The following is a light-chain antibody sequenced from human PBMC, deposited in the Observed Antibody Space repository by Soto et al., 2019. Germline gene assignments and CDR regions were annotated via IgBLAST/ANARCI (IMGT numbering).Light chain of an antibody. Sequence: DIQMTQSPSSLSASVGDRVTITCRPSQSISILLNWYQQKPGKAPKLLIYGTSSLQSGVPTRFSGSGSGTEFTLTISSLQPEDFATYYCQQSYGTPPSITFGQGTRLEIK. V-gene: IGKV1-39*01. CDR1: QSISIL. J-gene: IGKJ5*01. CDR2: GTS. CDR3: QQSYGTPPSIT.